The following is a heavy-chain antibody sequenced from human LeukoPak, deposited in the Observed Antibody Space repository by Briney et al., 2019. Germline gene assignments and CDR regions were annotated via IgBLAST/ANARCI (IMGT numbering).Heavy chain of an antibody. J-gene: IGHJ4*02. D-gene: IGHD3-22*01. V-gene: IGHV4-59*01. Sequence: SETLSLTCTVSGGSISSYYWSWIRQPPGKGLEWIGYIYYSGSTNYNPSLKSRVTISVDTSKNQFSLKLSSVTAADTAVYYCARDARRKDSSGHYYDYWGQGTLVTVS. CDR1: GGSISSYY. CDR2: IYYSGST. CDR3: ARDARRKDSSGHYYDY.